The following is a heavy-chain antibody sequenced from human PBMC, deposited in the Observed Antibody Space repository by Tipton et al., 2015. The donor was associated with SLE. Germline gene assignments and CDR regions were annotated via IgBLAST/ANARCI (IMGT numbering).Heavy chain of an antibody. D-gene: IGHD6-13*01. V-gene: IGHV1-2*06. CDR3: ARGPDAYSSSWLDY. CDR2: INPNSSGT. J-gene: IGHJ4*02. CDR1: GYTFTGYY. Sequence: QLVQSGAEVKKPGASVKVSCKASGYTFTGYYMHWVRQAPGQGLEWMGRINPNSSGTNYAQKFQGRVTMTRDTSISTAYMELSRLRSDDTAVYYCARGPDAYSSSWLDYWGQGTLVTVSS.